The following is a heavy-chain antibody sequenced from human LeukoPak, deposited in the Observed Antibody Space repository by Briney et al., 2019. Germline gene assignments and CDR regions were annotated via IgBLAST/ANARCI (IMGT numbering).Heavy chain of an antibody. CDR2: IIPIFGTA. CDR1: GGTFSSYA. CDR3: ARPRGYDSSGSFDY. Sequence: ASVKVSCKASGGTFSSYAISWVRQAPGQGLEWMGGIIPIFGTANYAQKFQGRVTITTDESTSTAYMELSSLRSEDTAVYYCARPRGYDSSGSFDYWGQGTLVTVSS. D-gene: IGHD3-22*01. J-gene: IGHJ4*02. V-gene: IGHV1-69*05.